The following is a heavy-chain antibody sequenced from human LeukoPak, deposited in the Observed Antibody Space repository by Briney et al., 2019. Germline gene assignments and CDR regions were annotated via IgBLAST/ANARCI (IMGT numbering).Heavy chain of an antibody. CDR3: AREAVVVPAAMGFDY. Sequence: SETLSLTCTVSGGSISSGGYYWSWIRQPPGKGLEWIGYIYHSGSTYYNPSLKSRVTISVDTSKNQFSLKLSSVTAADTAVYYCAREAVVVPAAMGFDYWGQGTLVTVSS. CDR1: GGSISSGGYY. V-gene: IGHV4-61*08. D-gene: IGHD2-2*01. CDR2: IYHSGST. J-gene: IGHJ4*02.